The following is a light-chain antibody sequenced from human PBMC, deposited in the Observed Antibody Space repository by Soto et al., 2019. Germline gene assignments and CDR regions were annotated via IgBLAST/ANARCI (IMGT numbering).Light chain of an antibody. V-gene: IGLV1-51*01. CDR2: DND. J-gene: IGLJ7*01. CDR1: SSNIGDNY. Sequence: QSELTQPPSVSAAAGQKVTISCSGSSSNIGDNYVSWYQQVPGTAPKLLIYDNDQRSSGTPDRFSAYKSGTSATLGITGLQTGDEADYYCGTWDSSLSVAVFGEGTQRPSS. CDR3: GTWDSSLSVAV.